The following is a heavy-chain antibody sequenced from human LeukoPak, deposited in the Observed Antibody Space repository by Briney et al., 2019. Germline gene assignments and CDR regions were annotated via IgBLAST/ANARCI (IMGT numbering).Heavy chain of an antibody. CDR2: IWYDGSDK. CDR1: GFTFSSYG. V-gene: IGHV3-33*01. Sequence: GGSLRLSCAASGFTFSSYGMHWVRLAPGKGLEWVAVIWYDGSDKYYADSVKGRFTISRDNSKNTLYLQMNSLRAEDTAVYYCARDRWAPRLPDYWGQGTLVTVSS. CDR3: ARDRWAPRLPDY. D-gene: IGHD4-11*01. J-gene: IGHJ4*02.